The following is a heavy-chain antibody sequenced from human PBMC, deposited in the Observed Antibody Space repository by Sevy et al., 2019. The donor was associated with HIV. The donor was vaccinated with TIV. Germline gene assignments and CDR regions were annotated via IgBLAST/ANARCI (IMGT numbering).Heavy chain of an antibody. J-gene: IGHJ4*02. V-gene: IGHV1-2*02. D-gene: IGHD6-6*01. CDR2: INPDSGGT. Sequence: ASVKVSCKASGYTFTGYYKHWVRQAPGQGLEWMGWINPDSGGTHYAQNFQGRVTMTRDTSITTTFMEMSRLVSDDTAVYYCARAESSSLHFHFWGQGTLVTVSS. CDR3: ARAESSSLHFHF. CDR1: GYTFTGYY.